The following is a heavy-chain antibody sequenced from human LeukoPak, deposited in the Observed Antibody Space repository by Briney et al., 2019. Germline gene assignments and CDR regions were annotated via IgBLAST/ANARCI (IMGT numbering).Heavy chain of an antibody. Sequence: SVTLSLTCTVSGGSISSYYWSWLRQPPGKGLEWIGYSYYSGSTNYNPSLKSRVTISVDTSKNQFSLKLSSVTAADTAVYYCARVCSCQRDDAFDIWGPGTMVTVS. CDR2: SYYSGST. CDR3: ARVCSCQRDDAFDI. CDR1: GGSISSYY. V-gene: IGHV4-59*01. D-gene: IGHD2-2*01. J-gene: IGHJ3*02.